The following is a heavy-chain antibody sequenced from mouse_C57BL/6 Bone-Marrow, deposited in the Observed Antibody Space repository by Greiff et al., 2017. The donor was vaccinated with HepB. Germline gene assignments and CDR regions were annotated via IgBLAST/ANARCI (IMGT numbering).Heavy chain of an antibody. D-gene: IGHD2-4*01. CDR1: GYTFTEYT. CDR3: ARHEDTTSIYYDYDVGWFAY. V-gene: IGHV1-62-2*01. J-gene: IGHJ3*01. Sequence: QVQLQQSGAELVKPGASVKLSCKASGYTFTEYTIHWVKQRSGQGLEWIGWFYPGSGSIKYNEKFKDKATLTADKSSSTVYMELSRLTSEDSAVYFCARHEDTTSIYYDYDVGWFAYWGQGTLVTVSA. CDR2: FYPGSGSI.